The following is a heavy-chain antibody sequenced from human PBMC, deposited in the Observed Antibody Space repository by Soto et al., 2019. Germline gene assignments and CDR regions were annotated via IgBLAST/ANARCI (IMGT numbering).Heavy chain of an antibody. V-gene: IGHV3-23*01. CDR1: GFTFSSYA. CDR3: AKSAPYYDSSGYYPTGFDY. J-gene: IGHJ4*02. Sequence: PGGSLRLSCAASGFTFSSYAMSWVRQAPGKGLEWVSAISGSGGSTYYADSVKGRFTISRDNSKNTLYLQMNSLRAEDTAVYYCAKSAPYYDSSGYYPTGFDYWGQGTLVTVSS. CDR2: ISGSGGST. D-gene: IGHD3-22*01.